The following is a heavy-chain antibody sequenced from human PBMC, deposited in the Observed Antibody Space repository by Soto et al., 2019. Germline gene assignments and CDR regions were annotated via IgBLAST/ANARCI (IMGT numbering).Heavy chain of an antibody. D-gene: IGHD1-26*01. CDR1: GGSFTGYY. V-gene: IGHV4-34*01. CDR3: ATGEAYLREATFYYHGMAV. J-gene: IGHJ6*02. CDR2: MNHDGIT. Sequence: QVQLRQWGAGLLKPSETLSLTCGVYGGSFTGYYWTWIRQPPGERLEWIGEMNHDGITNYNPSLKSRVAITLDTSKNHVSMWLNSVTAADPAVYFCATGEAYLREATFYYHGMAVWGQVTTVTVSS.